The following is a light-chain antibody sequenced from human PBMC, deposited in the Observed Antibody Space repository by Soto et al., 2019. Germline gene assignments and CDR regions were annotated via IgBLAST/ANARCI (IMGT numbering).Light chain of an antibody. V-gene: IGKV3-15*01. Sequence: EIVMTQSPATLSVSPGERATLSCRASQSVSSNLAWYQQKPGQAPRLLVYGSSTRPTGIPTRFSGSGSGTEFTLTISSLQSEDFAVYYCQQYNIWPLWTFGQGTKVEIK. J-gene: IGKJ1*01. CDR2: GSS. CDR3: QQYNIWPLWT. CDR1: QSVSSN.